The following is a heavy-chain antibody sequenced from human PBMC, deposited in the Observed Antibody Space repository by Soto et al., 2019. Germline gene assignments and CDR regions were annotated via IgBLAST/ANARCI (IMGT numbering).Heavy chain of an antibody. CDR1: GGSISSYY. V-gene: IGHV4-59*08. CDR2: IYYSGST. J-gene: IGHJ5*02. D-gene: IGHD3-10*01. Sequence: SETLSLTCTVSGGSISSYYWSWIRQPPGKGLEWIGYIYYSGSTNYNPSLKSRVTISVDTSKNQFSLKLSSVTAADTAVYYCARHDNYYGSGSYYVWFDPWGQGTLVTVSS. CDR3: ARHDNYYGSGSYYVWFDP.